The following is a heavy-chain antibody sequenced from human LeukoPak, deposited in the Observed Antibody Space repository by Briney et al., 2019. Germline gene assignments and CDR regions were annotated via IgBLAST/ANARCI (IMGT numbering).Heavy chain of an antibody. J-gene: IGHJ4*02. Sequence: PGGSLRLSCAASGFTFSSYSMNWVRQAPGKGLEWVLSISSSSSYIYYADSLMGRFTNSRDYAKNSLYLQINSLGAEDTAVYYCARDLMGSLSSGATVYFDYWGQGTLVTDSS. CDR1: GFTFSSYS. D-gene: IGHD6-19*01. V-gene: IGHV3-21*01. CDR3: ARDLMGSLSSGATVYFDY. CDR2: ISSSSSYI.